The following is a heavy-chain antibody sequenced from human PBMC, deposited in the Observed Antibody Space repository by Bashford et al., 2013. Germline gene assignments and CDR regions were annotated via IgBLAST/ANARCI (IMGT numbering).Heavy chain of an antibody. CDR2: ISGSGGST. J-gene: IGHJ4*02. CDR3: AKDGSIVVVVAASTN. Sequence: VRQAPGKGLEWVSTISGSGGSTYYADSVKGRFTISRDNSKNTLYLQMNSLRAEDTAVYYCAKDGSIVVVVAASTNWGQGTLVTVSS. V-gene: IGHV3-23*01. D-gene: IGHD2-15*01.